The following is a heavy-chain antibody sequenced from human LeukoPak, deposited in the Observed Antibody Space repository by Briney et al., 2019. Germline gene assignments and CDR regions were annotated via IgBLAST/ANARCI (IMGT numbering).Heavy chain of an antibody. D-gene: IGHD6-13*01. J-gene: IGHJ3*01. CDR2: IYYSGST. CDR1: AGSITSSSYY. Sequence: PSETLSLTCTVTAGSITSSSYYWGWIRQPPGKGLEWIGSIYYSGSTYYNPSLKSRVTISVDTSKNQFSLKLRSVTAADTAVYYCARISSSNWYNERGAFDVWGQGTMVTVSS. CDR3: ARISSSNWYNERGAFDV. V-gene: IGHV4-39*07.